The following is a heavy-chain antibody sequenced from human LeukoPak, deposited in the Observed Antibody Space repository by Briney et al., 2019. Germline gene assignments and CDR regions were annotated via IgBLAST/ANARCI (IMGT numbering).Heavy chain of an antibody. J-gene: IGHJ3*02. CDR2: IRYDGSNK. CDR3: AKLEPVKGAFDI. Sequence: PGGSLRLSCAASGFTFSSYGMHWVRQAPGKGLEWVAFIRYDGSNKYYADSVKGRFAISRDNSKNTLYLQMNSLRAEDTAVYYCAKLEPVKGAFDIWGQGTMVTVSS. CDR1: GFTFSSYG. V-gene: IGHV3-30*02. D-gene: IGHD3-3*01.